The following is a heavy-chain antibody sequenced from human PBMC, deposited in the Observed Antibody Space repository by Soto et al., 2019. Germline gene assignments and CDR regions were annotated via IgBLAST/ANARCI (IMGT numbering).Heavy chain of an antibody. CDR2: ISVDGRDT. D-gene: IGHD6-19*01. CDR1: GFSLSDYW. J-gene: IGHJ4*02. Sequence: PGGSLRLSCAASGFSLSDYWMHWVRQVPGKGLLWVSCISVDGRDTTYADSVKGRFTISRDNAKNSLYLQMNSLRAEDTAVYYCARDRIAVAGQFDYWGQGTLVTVSS. CDR3: ARDRIAVAGQFDY. V-gene: IGHV3-74*03.